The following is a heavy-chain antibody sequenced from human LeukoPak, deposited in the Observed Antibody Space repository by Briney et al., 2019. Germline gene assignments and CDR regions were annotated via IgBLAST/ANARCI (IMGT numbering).Heavy chain of an antibody. D-gene: IGHD6-13*01. CDR2: ISSSGGNT. CDR1: GFTFSDSA. Sequence: GGSLRLSCAASGFTFSDSAMTWVRQVPGKGLEWVSLISSSGGNTYYADSVKGRFTISRDNAKNTVYLQMNSLRDEDTAIYYCARDYSSSSTFDSWGQGTLVTVSS. CDR3: ARDYSSSSTFDS. J-gene: IGHJ4*02. V-gene: IGHV3-23*01.